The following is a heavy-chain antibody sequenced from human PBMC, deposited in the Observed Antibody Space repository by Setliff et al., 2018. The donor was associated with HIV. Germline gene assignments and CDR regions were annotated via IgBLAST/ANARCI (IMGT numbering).Heavy chain of an antibody. Sequence: SETLSLTCTVSGGSISSGDYYWSWIRQHPGKGLEWIGYIYYSGSTYYNPSLKSRLTISIDTSKNQFSLNLSSVTAADTAVYYCARDPYCPNTCYEDFTFDSWGQGTLVTVS. V-gene: IGHV4-31*02. CDR2: IYYSGST. CDR3: ARDPYCPNTCYEDFTFDS. CDR1: GGSISSGDYY. D-gene: IGHD2-8*01. J-gene: IGHJ4*02.